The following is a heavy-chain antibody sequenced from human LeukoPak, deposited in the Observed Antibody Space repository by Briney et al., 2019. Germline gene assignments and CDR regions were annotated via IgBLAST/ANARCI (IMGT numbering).Heavy chain of an antibody. D-gene: IGHD3-16*02. CDR1: GGSIGSFY. CDR2: IFTSGSS. CDR3: VRDRSFLRILHWYFDL. V-gene: IGHV4-4*07. Sequence: PSETLSLTCTVSGGSIGSFYWSWIRRPAGKSLQWIGRIFTSGSSDYNPSLKSRVTMSLDTSKNQISLRLTSLTAADTAIYYCVRDRSFLRILHWYFDLWGRGTPVTVSS. J-gene: IGHJ2*01.